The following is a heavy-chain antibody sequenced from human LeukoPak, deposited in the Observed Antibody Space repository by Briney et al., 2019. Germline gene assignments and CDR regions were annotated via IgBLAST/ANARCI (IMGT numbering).Heavy chain of an antibody. V-gene: IGHV4-34*01. Sequence: PSETLSLTCAVYGGSFSGYYWSWIRQPPGKGLECIGEINHSGSTNYNPSLKSRVTISVDTSKNQFSLKLSSVTAADTAVYYCATTDPIAARPLFDYWGQGTLVTVSS. CDR1: GGSFSGYY. CDR2: INHSGST. J-gene: IGHJ4*02. D-gene: IGHD6-6*01. CDR3: ATTDPIAARPLFDY.